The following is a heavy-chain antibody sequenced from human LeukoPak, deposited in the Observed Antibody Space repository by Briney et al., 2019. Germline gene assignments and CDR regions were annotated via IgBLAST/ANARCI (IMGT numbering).Heavy chain of an antibody. CDR3: PKGTVTTRGYFDY. CDR2: ISGSGGST. J-gene: IGHJ4*02. CDR1: GFTISSNA. Sequence: GGSLRLSCAASGFTISSNAMSWVRQAPGKGLAWVSAISGSGGSTYYADSGKGRLTISRDNAKNTLYLQMNSLRAEDTAVYYCPKGTVTTRGYFDYWGQGTLVTVSS. D-gene: IGHD4-17*01. V-gene: IGHV3-23*01.